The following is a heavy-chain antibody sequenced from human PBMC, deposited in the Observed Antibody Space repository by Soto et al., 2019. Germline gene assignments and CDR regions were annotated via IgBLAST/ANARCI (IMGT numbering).Heavy chain of an antibody. D-gene: IGHD2-2*02. CDR2: IYYSGST. Sequence: SETLSLTCTVSGGSISSYYWSWIRQPPGKGLEWIGYIYYSGSTNYNPSLKSRVTISVDTSKNQFSLKLSSVTAADTAVYYCARRYCSSTSCYNYFDYWGQGTLVTVS. J-gene: IGHJ4*02. CDR3: ARRYCSSTSCYNYFDY. V-gene: IGHV4-59*01. CDR1: GGSISSYY.